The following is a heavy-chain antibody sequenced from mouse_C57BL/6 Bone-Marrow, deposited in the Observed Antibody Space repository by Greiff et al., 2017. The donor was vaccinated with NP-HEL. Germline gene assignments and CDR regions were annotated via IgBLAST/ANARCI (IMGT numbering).Heavy chain of an antibody. V-gene: IGHV1-81*01. CDR1: GYTFTSYG. CDR3: ARMRGYFDY. J-gene: IGHJ2*01. CDR2: IYPRSGNT. Sequence: QVQLQQSGAELARPGASVQLSCKASGYTFTSYGISWVKQRTGPGLEWIGEIYPRSGNTYYNEKVKGKATLTADKSASTAYMELRSLTSEDSAVYFCARMRGYFDYWGQGTTLTVSS.